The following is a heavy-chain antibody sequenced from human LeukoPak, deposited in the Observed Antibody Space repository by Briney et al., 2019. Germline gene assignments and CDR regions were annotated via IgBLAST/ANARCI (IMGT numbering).Heavy chain of an antibody. CDR3: ARDHGSLITGTTYFGY. V-gene: IGHV4-61*08. J-gene: IGHJ4*02. D-gene: IGHD1-7*01. CDR1: GGSISSGGYY. CDR2: IYYSGST. Sequence: SETLSLTCTVSGGSISSGGYYWSWIRQPPGKGLEWIGYIYYSGSTNYNPSLKSRVTISVDTSKNQFSLKLSSVTAADTAVYYCARDHGSLITGTTYFGYWGQGTLVTVSS.